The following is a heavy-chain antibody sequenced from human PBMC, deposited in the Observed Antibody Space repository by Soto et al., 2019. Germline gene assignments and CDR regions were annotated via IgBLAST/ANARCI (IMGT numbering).Heavy chain of an antibody. Sequence: PSETLSLTCTVSGGSISSSSYYWGWIRQPPGKGLEWIGSIYYSGSTYYNPSLKSRVTISVDTSKNQFSLKLSSVTAADTAVYYCARHQNQMLWFGEPHYYYYYYMDVWGKGTTVTVSS. D-gene: IGHD3-10*01. V-gene: IGHV4-39*01. CDR3: ARHQNQMLWFGEPHYYYYYYMDV. CDR1: GGSISSSSYY. J-gene: IGHJ6*03. CDR2: IYYSGST.